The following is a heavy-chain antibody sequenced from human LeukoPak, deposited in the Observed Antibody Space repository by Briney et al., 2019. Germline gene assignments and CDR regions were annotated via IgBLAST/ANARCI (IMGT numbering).Heavy chain of an antibody. Sequence: TGGSLRLSCAASGFTFSTYWMTWVRQAPGKGLEWVANIKQDASEKYYVDSVKGRFTISRDNAKNSLYLQMNSLRAEDTAVYYCARRIGGMVRGVTGVLGYYYYMDVWGKGTTVTISS. V-gene: IGHV3-7*01. CDR1: GFTFSTYW. CDR2: IKQDASEK. D-gene: IGHD3-10*01. J-gene: IGHJ6*03. CDR3: ARRIGGMVRGVTGVLGYYYYMDV.